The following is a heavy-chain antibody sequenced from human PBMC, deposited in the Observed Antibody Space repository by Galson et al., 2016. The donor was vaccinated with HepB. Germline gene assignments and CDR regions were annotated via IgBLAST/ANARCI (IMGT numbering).Heavy chain of an antibody. D-gene: IGHD3-10*01. V-gene: IGHV2-5*02. J-gene: IGHJ5*02. Sequence: PALVKPTQTLTLTCTFSGFSLSTDEVGVAWIRQPPGKALEWLALIYWDDDTRYSPSLEYRLTITKDISKNQVVLTMANMDPVDTATYFCAHTIWFKDLFLGRVSWFDPWGQGTLVTVSS. CDR2: IYWDDDT. CDR3: AHTIWFKDLFLGRVSWFDP. CDR1: GFSLSTDEVG.